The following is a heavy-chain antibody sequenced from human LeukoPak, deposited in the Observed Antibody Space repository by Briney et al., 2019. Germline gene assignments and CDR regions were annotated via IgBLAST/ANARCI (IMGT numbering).Heavy chain of an antibody. J-gene: IGHJ4*02. CDR1: GGTFSSYA. Sequence: GASVKVSCKASGGTFSSYAISWVRQAPGQGLEWMGRIIPILGIANYAQKFQGRVTITADKSTSTAYMELSSLRSEDTAVYYCASGPIVGATTVPDYWGQGTLVTVSS. CDR2: IIPILGIA. D-gene: IGHD1-26*01. V-gene: IGHV1-69*04. CDR3: ASGPIVGATTVPDY.